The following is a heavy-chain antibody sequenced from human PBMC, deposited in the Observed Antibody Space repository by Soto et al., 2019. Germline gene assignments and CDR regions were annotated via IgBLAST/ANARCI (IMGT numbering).Heavy chain of an antibody. CDR2: TYYSGTT. V-gene: IGHV4-31*03. CDR1: GGSISSGNYY. Sequence: QVQLQESGPGLVKPSETLSLTCTVSGGSISSGNYYWSWIRQHPGKGLEWIGYTYYSGTTYYNPSLKSRVTILEGTSKNQFSLKLRSVTAADTAVYYCAREKYGSGNYWGQGILVTVSS. CDR3: AREKYGSGNY. J-gene: IGHJ4*02. D-gene: IGHD3-10*01.